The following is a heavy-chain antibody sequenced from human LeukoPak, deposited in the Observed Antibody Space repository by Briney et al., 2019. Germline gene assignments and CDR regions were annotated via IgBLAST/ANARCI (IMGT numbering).Heavy chain of an antibody. CDR2: IYSSGYT. V-gene: IGHV4-4*07. CDR1: GGAIRSHY. D-gene: IGHD1/OR15-1a*01. J-gene: IGHJ4*02. Sequence: SETLSLTCTVSGGAIRSHYWNWIRQPAGKGLEWIGRIYSSGYTNDNPFLKSRITMSVDMSKNQFSLRLNSVTAADTAVYYCARGEHSVDSWGQGTLVTVSS. CDR3: ARGEHSVDS.